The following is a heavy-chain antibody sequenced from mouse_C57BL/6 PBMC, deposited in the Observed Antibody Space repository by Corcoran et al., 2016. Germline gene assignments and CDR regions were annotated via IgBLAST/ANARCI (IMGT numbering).Heavy chain of an antibody. J-gene: IGHJ4*01. D-gene: IGHD1-1*01. Sequence: EVQLQQSGPELVKPGASVKISCKASGYTFTDYYMNWVKQSHGKSLEWIGDINPNNGGTSYNQKFKGKATLTVDKSSSTAYMELRSLTSEDSAVYYCARSITTVVDDFLDYWGQGTSVTVSS. CDR3: ARSITTVVDDFLDY. CDR2: INPNNGGT. V-gene: IGHV1-26*01. CDR1: GYTFTDYY.